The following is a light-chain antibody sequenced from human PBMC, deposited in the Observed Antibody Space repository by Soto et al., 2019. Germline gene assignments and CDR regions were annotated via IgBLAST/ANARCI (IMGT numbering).Light chain of an antibody. J-gene: IGLJ2*01. CDR2: MGS. CDR1: NSNIGSNT. Sequence: QSVLTQSPSTSGTPGQRVTISCSGSNSNIGSNTVNWYQQLPGTAPKLLIFMGSHRPSGVPDRFSRSISGSSATLDISWRQSGYESTYDSAARDDSLNGLGFGEGTKRTVL. V-gene: IGLV1-44*01. CDR3: AARDDSLNGLG.